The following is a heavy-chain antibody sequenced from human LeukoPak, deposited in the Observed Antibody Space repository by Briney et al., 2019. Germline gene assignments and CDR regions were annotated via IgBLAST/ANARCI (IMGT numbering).Heavy chain of an antibody. CDR3: AREESSSSWPYYFDY. J-gene: IGHJ4*02. Sequence: SGGSLRLSCAASGFTFSSYAMSWVRQAPGKGLEWVSAISGSGGSTYYADSVKGRFTISRDNSKNTLYLQMNGLRAEDTAVYYCAREESSSSWPYYFDYWGQGTLVTVSS. D-gene: IGHD6-13*01. CDR1: GFTFSSYA. V-gene: IGHV3-23*01. CDR2: ISGSGGST.